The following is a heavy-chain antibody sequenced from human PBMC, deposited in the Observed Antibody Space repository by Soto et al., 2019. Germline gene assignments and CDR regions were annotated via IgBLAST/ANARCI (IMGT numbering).Heavy chain of an antibody. J-gene: IGHJ6*03. D-gene: IGHD6-6*01. CDR3: ARDSPYLEYSSSSIPFYYYYYMDV. CDR1: GGSISSGGYY. CDR2: IYYSGST. V-gene: IGHV4-31*03. Sequence: PSETLSLTCTVSGGSISSGGYYWSWIRQHPGKGLEWIGYIYYSGSTYYNPSLKSRVTISVDTSKNQFSLKLSSVTAADTAVYYCARDSPYLEYSSSSIPFYYYYYMDVWGKGTTVTVS.